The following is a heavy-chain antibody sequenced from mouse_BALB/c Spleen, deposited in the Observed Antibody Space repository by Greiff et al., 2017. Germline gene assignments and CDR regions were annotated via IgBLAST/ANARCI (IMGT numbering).Heavy chain of an antibody. Sequence: EVKLLESGPELEKPGASVKISCKASGYSFTGYNMNWVKQSNGKSLEWIGNIDPYYGGTSYNQKFKGKATLTVDKSSSTAYMQLKSLTSEDSAVYFCARSLYDYYAMDYWGQGTSVTVSS. CDR2: IDPYYGGT. J-gene: IGHJ4*01. CDR1: GYSFTGYN. CDR3: ARSLYDYYAMDY. V-gene: IGHV1-39*01. D-gene: IGHD2-3*01.